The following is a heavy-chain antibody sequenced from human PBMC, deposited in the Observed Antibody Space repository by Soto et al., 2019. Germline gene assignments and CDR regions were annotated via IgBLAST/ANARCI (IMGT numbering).Heavy chain of an antibody. J-gene: IGHJ4*02. D-gene: IGHD2-15*01. V-gene: IGHV3-74*01. CDR3: ARARYCSDNSCYSWFDY. Sequence: GGSLRLSCVASGFTFSNYWMHWVRQAPGKGLEWVSRISSDGSSTTYADSVKGRFTISRDNAENSLHLQMSSLRAEDTAVYYCARARYCSDNSCYSWFDYWGQGTLVNVSS. CDR2: ISSDGSST. CDR1: GFTFSNYW.